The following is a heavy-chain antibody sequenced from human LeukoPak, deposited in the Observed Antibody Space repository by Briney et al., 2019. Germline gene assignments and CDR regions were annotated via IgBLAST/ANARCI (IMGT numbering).Heavy chain of an antibody. J-gene: IGHJ4*02. CDR3: ARIQVRGQPRCSSGCFFDY. CDR2: IYYSGST. Sequence: PSETLSLTCTVSGGSISSSSYYWGWIRQPPGKGLEWIGSIYYSGSTYYNPSLKSRVTISVDTSKNQFSLKLSSVTAADTAVYYCARIQVRGQPRCSSGCFFDYWGQGTLVTVSS. CDR1: GGSISSSSYY. D-gene: IGHD6-19*01. V-gene: IGHV4-39*01.